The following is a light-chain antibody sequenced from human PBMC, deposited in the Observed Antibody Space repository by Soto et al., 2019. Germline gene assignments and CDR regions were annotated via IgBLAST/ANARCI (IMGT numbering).Light chain of an antibody. CDR3: LSYADTAYV. V-gene: IGLV2-8*01. CDR1: SSDVGGYNY. Sequence: QSVLTQPPSASGSPGQSVTISCAGTSSDVGGYNYVSWYQQYPGKVPKLMIYEVSERPSGVPDRFSGSKSGNTAFLTVSGLQAEDEADYDCLSYADTAYVVGTWTKLNVL. J-gene: IGLJ1*01. CDR2: EVS.